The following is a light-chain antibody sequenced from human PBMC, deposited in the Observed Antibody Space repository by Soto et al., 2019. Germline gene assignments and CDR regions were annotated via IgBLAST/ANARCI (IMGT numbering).Light chain of an antibody. CDR1: QSVSSSY. V-gene: IGKV3-20*01. CDR3: QQYGRSPWT. J-gene: IGKJ1*01. CDR2: GAS. Sequence: EIVLTQSPGTLSLSPGERATLSCRASQSVSSSYLAWYQQKPGQAPRLPIYGASSRATGIPDRFSGSGSGTDFTLTISRLEPEDFAVYYCQQYGRSPWTFGQWTKVEIK.